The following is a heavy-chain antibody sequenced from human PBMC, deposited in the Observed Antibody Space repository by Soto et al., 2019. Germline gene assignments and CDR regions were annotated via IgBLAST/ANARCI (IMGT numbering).Heavy chain of an antibody. J-gene: IGHJ5*02. V-gene: IGHV1-18*01. CDR3: ARCIAGCHGGFDP. CDR1: GYTFTSYG. D-gene: IGHD6-13*01. Sequence: ASVKVSCKASGYTFTSYGISGVLQSPGQGLEWMGWISAYNGNTNYAQKLQGRVTMTTDTSTSTAYVELRSLRSDDTAVYYCARCIAGCHGGFDPWGQGTLVTVSS. CDR2: ISAYNGNT.